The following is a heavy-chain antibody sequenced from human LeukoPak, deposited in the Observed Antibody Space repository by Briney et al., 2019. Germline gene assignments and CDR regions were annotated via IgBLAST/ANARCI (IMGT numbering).Heavy chain of an antibody. CDR1: GFTFDDYA. CDR2: ISWNSGSI. J-gene: IGHJ5*02. CDR3: AKDGSGRQTTVTTAGWFDT. V-gene: IGHV3-9*01. Sequence: QTGGSLRLSCAASGFTFDDYAMHWVRQAPGKGLEWVSGISWNSGSIGYADSVKGRFTISRDNAKNSLYLQMNSLRAEDTALYYCAKDGSGRQTTVTTAGWFDTWGQRTLVTVSS. D-gene: IGHD4-11*01.